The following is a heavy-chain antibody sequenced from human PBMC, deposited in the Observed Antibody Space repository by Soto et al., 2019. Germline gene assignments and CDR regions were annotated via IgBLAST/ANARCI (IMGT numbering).Heavy chain of an antibody. V-gene: IGHV1-46*01. Sequence: ASVKVSCKASGYTFTSYYMHWVRQAPGQGLEWMGIINPSGGSTSYAQKLQGRVTMTTDTSTSTAYMELRSLRSDDTAVYYCARGFRVAATRWWFDPWGQGTLVTVSS. CDR3: ARGFRVAATRWWFDP. J-gene: IGHJ5*02. CDR2: INPSGGST. D-gene: IGHD2-15*01. CDR1: GYTFTSYY.